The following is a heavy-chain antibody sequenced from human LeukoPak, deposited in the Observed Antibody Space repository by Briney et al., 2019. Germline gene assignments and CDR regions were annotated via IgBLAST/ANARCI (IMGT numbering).Heavy chain of an antibody. CDR3: AKALYYYDSSGQPSSFFFDY. V-gene: IGHV3-23*01. CDR2: ISGSGGST. Sequence: GGSLRPSCAASGFTFSSYAMSWVRQAPGKGLEWVSAISGSGGSTYYADSVKGRFTISRDNSKNTLYLQMNSLRAEDTAVYYCAKALYYYDSSGQPSSFFFDYWVQGTLVTVSS. D-gene: IGHD3-22*01. CDR1: GFTFSSYA. J-gene: IGHJ4*02.